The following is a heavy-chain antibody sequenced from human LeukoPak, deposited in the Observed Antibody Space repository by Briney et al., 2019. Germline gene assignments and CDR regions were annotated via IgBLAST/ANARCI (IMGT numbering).Heavy chain of an antibody. Sequence: GGSLRLSCAASGFTVSSNYMSWVRQAPGKGLEWVSVIYSGGSTYYADSVKGRFTISRDNPKNTLYLQMNSLRAEDTAVYYCARDSRGYSYGYGAFDIWGQGTMVTVSS. CDR3: ARDSRGYSYGYGAFDI. J-gene: IGHJ3*02. D-gene: IGHD5-18*01. V-gene: IGHV3-66*01. CDR2: IYSGGST. CDR1: GFTVSSNY.